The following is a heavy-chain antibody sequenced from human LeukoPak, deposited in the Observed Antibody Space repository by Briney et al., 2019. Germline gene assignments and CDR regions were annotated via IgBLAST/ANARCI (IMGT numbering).Heavy chain of an antibody. CDR2: ISYDGSNK. CDR3: ARDTSVVGTLRYFDY. D-gene: IGHD6-19*01. Sequence: GGSLRLSCAASGFTFSSYGMHWVRQAPGKGLEWVAVISYDGSNKYYADSVKGRFTIPRDNSKNTLYLQMNSLRAEDTAVYYCARDTSVVGTLRYFDYWGQGALVTVSS. CDR1: GFTFSSYG. J-gene: IGHJ4*02. V-gene: IGHV3-30*03.